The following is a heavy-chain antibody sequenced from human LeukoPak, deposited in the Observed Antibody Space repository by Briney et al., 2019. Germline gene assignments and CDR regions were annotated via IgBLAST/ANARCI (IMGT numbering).Heavy chain of an antibody. Sequence: GGSLRLSCAASGFTFSSYGMHWVRQAPGKGLEWVAVIWYDGSNKYYADSVKGRFTISRDNSKNTLYLQMNSLRAEDTAVYYCARGPGSNYYGMDVWGQGTTVTVSS. J-gene: IGHJ6*02. CDR1: GFTFSSYG. D-gene: IGHD2-15*01. CDR2: IWYDGSNK. V-gene: IGHV3-33*01. CDR3: ARGPGSNYYGMDV.